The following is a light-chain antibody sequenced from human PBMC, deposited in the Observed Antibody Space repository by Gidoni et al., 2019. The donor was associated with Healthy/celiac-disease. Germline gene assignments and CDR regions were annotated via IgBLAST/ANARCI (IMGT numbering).Light chain of an antibody. J-gene: IGKJ2*04. CDR1: QSVSSN. Sequence: EIEMTQSPATLSVSPGERATLSCRASQSVSSNLAWYQQKPGQAPRLLIYGASTRATGIPARFSGSGSGTEFTLTISSLQSEDFSVYYCQQYNNWCSFGQGTKLEIK. V-gene: IGKV3-15*01. CDR3: QQYNNWCS. CDR2: GAS.